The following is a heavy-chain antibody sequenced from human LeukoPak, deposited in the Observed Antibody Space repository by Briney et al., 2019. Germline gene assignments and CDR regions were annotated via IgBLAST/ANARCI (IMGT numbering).Heavy chain of an antibody. D-gene: IGHD4-23*01. V-gene: IGHV3-74*03. CDR1: GFTFSNYR. Sequence: GGSLRLSCAASGFTFSNYRMHWVRQAPGKGLVWASRINSDGSTTLYADSVKGRFTISRDNSKNTLYLQMNSLRAEDTAVYYCAKDLEGGNSPDPWGQGTLVTVSS. J-gene: IGHJ5*02. CDR2: INSDGSTT. CDR3: AKDLEGGNSPDP.